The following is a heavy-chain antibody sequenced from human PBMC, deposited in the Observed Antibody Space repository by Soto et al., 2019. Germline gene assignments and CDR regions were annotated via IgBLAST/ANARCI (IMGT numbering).Heavy chain of an antibody. V-gene: IGHV1-18*01. D-gene: IGHD1-26*01. CDR2: ISAYNGGT. CDR3: ARGPPYIWELALTYYYYGMDV. CDR1: GYTFTSYG. Sequence: QVQLVQSGAEVKKPGASVKVSCKASGYTFTSYGISWVRQAPGQGLEWMGWISAYNGGTNYAQKFQGRVTMTRDTSISTAYMELSRLRSDDTAVYYCARGPPYIWELALTYYYYGMDVWGQGTTVTVSS. J-gene: IGHJ6*02.